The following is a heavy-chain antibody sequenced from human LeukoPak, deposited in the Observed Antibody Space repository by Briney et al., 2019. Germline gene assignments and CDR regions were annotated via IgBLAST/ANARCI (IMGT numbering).Heavy chain of an antibody. CDR1: GGSISSHY. Sequence: PSETLSLTCTVSGGSISSHYWSWIRQPPGKGLEWIGYIYYSGSTNYNPSLKSRVTISVDTSKNQFSLKLSSVTAADTAVYYCARVSAYDTFDYWGQGTLVTVSS. V-gene: IGHV4-59*11. CDR2: IYYSGST. D-gene: IGHD3-22*01. CDR3: ARVSAYDTFDY. J-gene: IGHJ4*02.